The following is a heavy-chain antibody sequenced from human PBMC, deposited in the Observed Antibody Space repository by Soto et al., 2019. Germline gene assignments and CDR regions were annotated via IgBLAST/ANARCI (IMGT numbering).Heavy chain of an antibody. CDR3: AXFYCGGDCCYRYYYGMDV. Sequence: PGESLKISCKGSGYSFTSYWICWVRQMPVKGLEFMGIIYPFYSDTRYSPSFQGHVTISSYNSISTSYLQLISLKASYTAMYYFAXFYCGGDCCYRYYYGMDVWGQGTTVTVSS. J-gene: IGHJ6*02. V-gene: IGHV5-51*01. D-gene: IGHD2-21*02. CDR2: IYPFYSDT. CDR1: GYSFTSYW.